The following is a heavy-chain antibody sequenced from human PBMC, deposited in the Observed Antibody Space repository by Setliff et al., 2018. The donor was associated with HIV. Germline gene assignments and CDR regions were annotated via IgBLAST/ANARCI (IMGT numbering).Heavy chain of an antibody. CDR2: ISSSGSTI. J-gene: IGHJ4*02. CDR3: AKELAASGLGYFDS. V-gene: IGHV3-48*03. Sequence: PGGSLRLSCAASGFTFSSYEMNWVRQAPGKGLEWVSYISSSGSTIYYADSVRGRFTISRDNSKNTVYLQMNSLRAEDTAEYYCAKELAASGLGYFDSWGRGILVTVS. D-gene: IGHD3-22*01. CDR1: GFTFSSYE.